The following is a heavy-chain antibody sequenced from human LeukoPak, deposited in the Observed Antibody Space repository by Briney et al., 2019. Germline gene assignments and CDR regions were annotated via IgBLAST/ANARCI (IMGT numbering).Heavy chain of an antibody. Sequence: ASVRVSCKASGYTFTDYCIHWVRQAPGQGLEWMTWINPNNGGTDSAQRFQGRVTMTRDTSISTVYMELSRLRFDDMAVYYCARGAGRVLWSGFDIWGQGTVVTVSS. D-gene: IGHD3-3*01. CDR1: GYTFTDYC. J-gene: IGHJ3*02. CDR2: INPNNGGT. V-gene: IGHV1-2*02. CDR3: ARGAGRVLWSGFDI.